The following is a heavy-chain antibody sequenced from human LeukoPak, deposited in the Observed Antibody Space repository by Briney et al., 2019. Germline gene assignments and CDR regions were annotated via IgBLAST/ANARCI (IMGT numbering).Heavy chain of an antibody. D-gene: IGHD3-22*01. J-gene: IGHJ3*02. Sequence: GESLKISCKGSGYSFTSYWIGWVRQMPGKGLECMGIIYPGDSDTRYSPSFQGQVTISADKSISTAYLQWSSLKASDTAMYYCASRTYYYDSSGNSRDASDIWGQGTMVTVSS. CDR1: GYSFTSYW. CDR3: ASRTYYYDSSGNSRDASDI. V-gene: IGHV5-51*01. CDR2: IYPGDSDT.